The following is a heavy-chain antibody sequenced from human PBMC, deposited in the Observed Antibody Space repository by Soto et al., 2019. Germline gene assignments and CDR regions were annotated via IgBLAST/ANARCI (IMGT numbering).Heavy chain of an antibody. CDR3: ARTTVVVPTTMLGWLDP. CDR2: IIPIFGTA. J-gene: IGHJ5*02. CDR1: GGTFSSYV. D-gene: IGHD2-2*01. Sequence: ASVKVSCKASGGTFSSYVISWVRQAPGQGLEWMGGIIPIFGTANYAQKFQGRVTITADESTTTVYMELRSLRSEDTAVYYCARTTVVVPTTMLGWLDPWGQGTLVTVSS. V-gene: IGHV1-69*13.